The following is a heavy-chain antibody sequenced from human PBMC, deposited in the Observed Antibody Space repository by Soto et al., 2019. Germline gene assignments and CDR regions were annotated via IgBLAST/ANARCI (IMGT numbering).Heavy chain of an antibody. CDR1: GGSISSSSYY. V-gene: IGHV4-39*01. D-gene: IGHD2-2*02. CDR2: IYYSGST. Sequence: QLQLQESGPGLVKPSETLSLTCTVSGGSISSSSYYWGWIRQPPGKGLEWIGSIYYSGSTYYNPSLKSRVTISVDTSKNQVSLKLSSVTAADTAVYYCARLGYCSSTRCYNFDCWGQGTLVTVAS. J-gene: IGHJ4*02. CDR3: ARLGYCSSTRCYNFDC.